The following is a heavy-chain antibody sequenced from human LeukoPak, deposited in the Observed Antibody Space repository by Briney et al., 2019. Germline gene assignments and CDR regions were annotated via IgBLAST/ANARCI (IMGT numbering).Heavy chain of an antibody. CDR3: AGDSRIGGSYYWFDP. CDR1: GGSISSYY. Sequence: SETLSLTCTVSGGSISSYYWSWIRQPPGKGLEWIWYIYYSGSTNYNPSPKSRVIIFLDTTKNKFPLKLSYRPTADTAVYYCAGDSRIGGSYYWFDPWGQGTLVTVSS. D-gene: IGHD1-26*01. V-gene: IGHV4-59*01. J-gene: IGHJ5*02. CDR2: IYYSGST.